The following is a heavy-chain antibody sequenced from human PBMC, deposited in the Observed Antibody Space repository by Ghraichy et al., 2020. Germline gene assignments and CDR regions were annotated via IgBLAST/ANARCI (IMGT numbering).Heavy chain of an antibody. CDR1: GDSISSYY. CDR3: ARGGPRGVYQLLSY. CDR2: IYSSGST. Sequence: SETLSLTCTVSGDSISSYYWSWIRQPPGKGLEWIGNIYSSGSTNYNPSLKSRVTISVDTSKNQFSLKLSSVTAADTAVYYCARGGPRGVYQLLSYWGQGTLVTVSS. J-gene: IGHJ4*02. D-gene: IGHD2-2*01. V-gene: IGHV4-59*01.